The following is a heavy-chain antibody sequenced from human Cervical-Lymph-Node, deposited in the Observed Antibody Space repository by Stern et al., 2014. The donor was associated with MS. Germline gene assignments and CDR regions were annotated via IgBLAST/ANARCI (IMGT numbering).Heavy chain of an antibody. CDR1: GYTFTSYG. V-gene: IGHV1-18*01. Sequence: QVQLVESGAEVKKPGASGKGSCKDSGYTFTSYGISWGRQATGQGLEWMGWIRPYNVTPNYSQKLQGRVTMTTDSSTSTAYMELMSLRSDDTAVYYCARGLLGSENAFDIWCQGTMVTVSS. J-gene: IGHJ3*02. CDR2: IRPYNVTP. D-gene: IGHD2-15*01. CDR3: ARGLLGSENAFDI.